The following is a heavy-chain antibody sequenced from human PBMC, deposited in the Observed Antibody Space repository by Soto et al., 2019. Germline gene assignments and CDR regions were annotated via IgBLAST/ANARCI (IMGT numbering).Heavy chain of an antibody. Sequence: QVQLVESGGGVVQPGRSLRLSCAASGFTFSSYAMHWVRQAPGKGLEWVAVISYDGSNKYYADSVKGRFTISRDNSKNTLYLQMNSLRAEDTAVYYCAKEVTPLIAVAPSWFDPWGQGTLVTVSS. D-gene: IGHD6-19*01. CDR2: ISYDGSNK. CDR3: AKEVTPLIAVAPSWFDP. CDR1: GFTFSSYA. J-gene: IGHJ5*02. V-gene: IGHV3-30*04.